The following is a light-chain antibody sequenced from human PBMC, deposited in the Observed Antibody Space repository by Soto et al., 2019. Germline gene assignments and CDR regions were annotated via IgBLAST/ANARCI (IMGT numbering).Light chain of an antibody. Sequence: QSALTQPASVSGSPGQSITISCTGTSSDVGDYNYVSWYQQHPGKAPKLIIYGVNNRPSGVSNRFSGSKSGNTASLAISGLQAEDEADYYCSSFTITSTRFYVFGTGTKLTVL. V-gene: IGLV2-14*01. CDR1: SSDVGDYNY. J-gene: IGLJ1*01. CDR3: SSFTITSTRFYV. CDR2: GVN.